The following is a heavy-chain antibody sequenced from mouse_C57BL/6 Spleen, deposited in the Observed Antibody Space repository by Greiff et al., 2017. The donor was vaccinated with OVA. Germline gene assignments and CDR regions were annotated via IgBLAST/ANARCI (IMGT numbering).Heavy chain of an antibody. CDR2: IYPGDGDT. CDR3: ARSYYSNYASYFDY. J-gene: IGHJ2*01. Sequence: QVQLKESGPELVKPGASVKISCKASGYAFSSSWMNWVKQRPGKGLEWIGRIYPGDGDTNYNGKFKGKATLTADKSSSTAYMQLSSLTSEDSAVYFCARSYYSNYASYFDYWGQGTTLTVSS. D-gene: IGHD2-5*01. V-gene: IGHV1-82*01. CDR1: GYAFSSSW.